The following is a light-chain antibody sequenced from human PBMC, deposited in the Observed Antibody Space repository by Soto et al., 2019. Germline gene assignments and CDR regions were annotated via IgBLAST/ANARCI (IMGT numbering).Light chain of an antibody. CDR2: GAS. CDR3: QQYGSSSVT. V-gene: IGKV3-20*01. CDR1: QTVRNNY. Sequence: EIVLTQSPGTLSLSPGERATLSCRASQTVRNNYLAWYQQKPGQAPRLLIYGASSRATGIPDRFSGSGSGTDFTLTISRLEPEDFAVYYCQQYGSSSVTFGQGTKVDIK. J-gene: IGKJ1*01.